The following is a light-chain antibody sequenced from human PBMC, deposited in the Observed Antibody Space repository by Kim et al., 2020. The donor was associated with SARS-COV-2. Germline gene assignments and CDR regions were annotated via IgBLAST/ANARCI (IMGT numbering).Light chain of an antibody. CDR1: QSISSTY. CDR2: GAS. Sequence: ENVLTQSPGTLSLSPGERATLSCRASQSISSTYLAWYQQKPGQAPRLLIYGASSRATGIPDRFSGSGSGTDFTLTISRLDPEDSAMYYCQHYGSSPRTFGQGTKLEI. J-gene: IGKJ2*01. CDR3: QHYGSSPRT. V-gene: IGKV3-20*01.